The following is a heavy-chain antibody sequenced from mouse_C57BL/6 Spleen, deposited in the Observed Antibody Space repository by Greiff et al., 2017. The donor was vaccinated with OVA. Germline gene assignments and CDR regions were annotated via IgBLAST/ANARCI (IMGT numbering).Heavy chain of an antibody. Sequence: EVQLQESGPELVKPGASVKMSCKASGYTFTDYNMHWVKQSHGKSLEWIGYINPNNGGTSYNQKFKGKATLTVNKSSSTAYMELRSLTSEDSAVYYCAKGGAAQARPLFAYWGQGTLVTVSA. CDR1: GYTFTDYN. V-gene: IGHV1-22*01. CDR3: AKGGAAQARPLFAY. D-gene: IGHD3-2*02. J-gene: IGHJ3*01. CDR2: INPNNGGT.